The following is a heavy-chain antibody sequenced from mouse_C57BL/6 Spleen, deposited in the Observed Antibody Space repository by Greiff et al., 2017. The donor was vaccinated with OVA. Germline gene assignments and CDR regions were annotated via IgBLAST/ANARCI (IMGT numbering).Heavy chain of an antibody. V-gene: IGHV5-4*01. CDR3: AREDDYDLGNAMDY. Sequence: EVQLQESGGGLVKPGGSLKLSCAASGFTFSSYAMSWVRQTPEKRLEWVATLSDGGSYTYYPDNVQGRFTISRDNAKNNLYLQMSHLKSEDTAMYYCAREDDYDLGNAMDYWGQGTSVTVSS. J-gene: IGHJ4*01. CDR2: LSDGGSYT. D-gene: IGHD2-4*01. CDR1: GFTFSSYA.